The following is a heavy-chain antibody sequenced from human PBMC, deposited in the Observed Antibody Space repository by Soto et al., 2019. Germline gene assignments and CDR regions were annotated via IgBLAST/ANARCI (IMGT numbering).Heavy chain of an antibody. CDR3: ARDSFDDILTGYYKGPFDY. V-gene: IGHV3-48*01. J-gene: IGHJ4*02. Sequence: EVQLVESGGGLVQPGGSLRLSCAASGFTFSSYSMNWVRQAPGKGLEWVSYISSSSSTIYYADSVKGRFTISRDNAKNSLYLQINSLRAEDTAVYYCARDSFDDILTGYYKGPFDYWGQGTLVTVSS. CDR1: GFTFSSYS. CDR2: ISSSSSTI. D-gene: IGHD3-9*01.